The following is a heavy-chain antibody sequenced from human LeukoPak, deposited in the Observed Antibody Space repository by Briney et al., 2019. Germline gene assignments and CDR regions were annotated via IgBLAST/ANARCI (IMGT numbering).Heavy chain of an antibody. CDR3: ARVESSIAARPMDY. CDR2: ISAYNGNT. V-gene: IGHV1-18*01. D-gene: IGHD6-6*01. CDR1: GYTFTSYG. Sequence: GASVKVSCKTSGYTFTSYGISWVRQAPGQGLEWMGWISAYNGNTNYAQKLQGRVTMTTDTSTSTAYMELRSLRSDDTAVYYCARVESSIAARPMDYWGQGTLVTVSS. J-gene: IGHJ4*02.